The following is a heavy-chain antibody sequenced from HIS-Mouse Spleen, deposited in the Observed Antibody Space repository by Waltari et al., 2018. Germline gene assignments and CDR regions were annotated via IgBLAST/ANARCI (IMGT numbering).Heavy chain of an antibody. CDR2: IYYSGST. Sequence: QVQLQESGPGLVKPSQTLSLTCTVSGGSISSGGYYWSWIRQHPGRGLEWIGYIYYSGSTCYNPSLKSRVTISVDTSKNQFSLKLSSVTAADTAVYYCARVGSYDILTGYFDAFDIWGQGTMVTVSS. D-gene: IGHD3-9*01. V-gene: IGHV4-31*03. CDR3: ARVGSYDILTGYFDAFDI. J-gene: IGHJ3*02. CDR1: GGSISSGGYY.